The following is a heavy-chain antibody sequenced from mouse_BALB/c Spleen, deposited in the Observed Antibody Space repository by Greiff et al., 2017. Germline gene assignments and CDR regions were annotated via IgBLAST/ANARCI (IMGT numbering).Heavy chain of an antibody. D-gene: IGHD2-4*01. Sequence: EVHLVESGGGLVQPKGSLKLSCAASGFTFNTYAMNWVRQAPGKGLEWVARIRSKSNNYATYYADSVKDRFTISRDDSQSMLYLQMNNLKTEDTAMYYCVRRGITVYAMDYWGQGTSVTVSS. V-gene: IGHV10-1*02. CDR3: VRRGITVYAMDY. J-gene: IGHJ4*01. CDR1: GFTFNTYA. CDR2: IRSKSNNYAT.